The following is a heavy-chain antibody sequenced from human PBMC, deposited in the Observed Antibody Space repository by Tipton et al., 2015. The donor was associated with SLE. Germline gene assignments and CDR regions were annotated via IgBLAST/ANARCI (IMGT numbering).Heavy chain of an antibody. V-gene: IGHV4-59*11. CDR1: GGSLGSHY. D-gene: IGHD2-8*02. Sequence: TLSLTCTVSGGSLGSHYWSWIRQSPGKGLEWIGYIYYSGSNNYNPSLNSRVTISVDTSKNQFSLRLNSVTADDTAIYYCARVSAGVVYAPLDSWGQGILVTVSS. CDR3: ARVSAGVVYAPLDS. CDR2: IYYSGSN. J-gene: IGHJ4*02.